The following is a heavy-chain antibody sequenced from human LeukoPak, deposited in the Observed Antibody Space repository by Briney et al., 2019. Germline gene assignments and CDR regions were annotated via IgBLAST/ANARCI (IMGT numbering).Heavy chain of an antibody. CDR3: ARGYYASGSSFDY. CDR1: GGSIINSSYY. V-gene: IGHV4-39*07. Sequence: SETLSLTCTVSGGSIINSSYYWGWIRQPPGKGLEWIGTIYYTGSTYYNPSLKSRVVISVDTSKNQFSLKLSSVTAADTAVYYCARGYYASGSSFDYWGQGTLVTVSS. D-gene: IGHD3-10*01. CDR2: IYYTGST. J-gene: IGHJ4*02.